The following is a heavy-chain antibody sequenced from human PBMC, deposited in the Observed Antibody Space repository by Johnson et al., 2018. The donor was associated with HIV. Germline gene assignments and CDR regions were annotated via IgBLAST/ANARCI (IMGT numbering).Heavy chain of an antibody. CDR1: GFTVSSNY. Sequence: VQLVESGGGLVQPGGSLRLSCAASGFTVSSNYMSWVRQAPGKGLEWVSVIYSGGSTYYADSVKGRFTISRDNSKNKLYLQMNSLSAEATAVYYFAGDERVYYYSHAFDICGQGTMVTVSS. V-gene: IGHV3-66*02. CDR2: IYSGGST. CDR3: AGDERVYYYSHAFDI. J-gene: IGHJ3*02. D-gene: IGHD3-22*01.